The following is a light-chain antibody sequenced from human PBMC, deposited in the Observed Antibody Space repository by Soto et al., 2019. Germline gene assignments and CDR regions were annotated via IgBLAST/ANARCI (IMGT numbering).Light chain of an antibody. V-gene: IGKV3-15*01. CDR1: QNVGRN. Sequence: EIVMTQSPDTLSVSPGERATLSCRASQNVGRNVDGYQQRPGQAPRLLIHGTSTRAADIPARFSGSVTGTELTLTIYSRQPEEFVIYYCQQYNNWPPMSTCGQGTKME. CDR3: QQYNNWPPMST. J-gene: IGKJ2*01. CDR2: GTS.